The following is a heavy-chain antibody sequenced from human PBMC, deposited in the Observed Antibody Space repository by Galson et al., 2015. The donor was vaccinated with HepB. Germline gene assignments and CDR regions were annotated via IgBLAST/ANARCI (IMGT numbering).Heavy chain of an antibody. V-gene: IGHV3-49*03. D-gene: IGHD6-13*01. Sequence: SLRLSCASSGLTFGDYAVNWFRQAPGKGLEWIGFIRRSTYGATTEYAASLKGRFSISRDDSKNIAHLQMNSLQTEDTAVYFCAREAAGLGGYFDYWGRGTLVTVSS. CDR3: AREAAGLGGYFDY. CDR2: IRRSTYGATT. J-gene: IGHJ4*02. CDR1: GLTFGDYA.